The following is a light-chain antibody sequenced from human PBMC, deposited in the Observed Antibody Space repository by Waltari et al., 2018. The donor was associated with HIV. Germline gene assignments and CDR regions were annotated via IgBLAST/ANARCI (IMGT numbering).Light chain of an antibody. CDR1: SSDAGGYNH. CDR3: SSYTSSSTLEV. Sequence: QSALTQPASVSGSPGQSITIPCPGTSSDAGGYNHVSWYQQHPGNAPKLMIYDVSNRPSGVSNRFSGSKSGNTASLTISGLQAEDEADYYCSSYTSSSTLEVFGGGTKLTVL. CDR2: DVS. V-gene: IGLV2-14*03. J-gene: IGLJ3*02.